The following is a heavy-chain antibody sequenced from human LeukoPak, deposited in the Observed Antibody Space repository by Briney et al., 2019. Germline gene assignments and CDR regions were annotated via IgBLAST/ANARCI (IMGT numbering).Heavy chain of an antibody. D-gene: IGHD3-3*01. J-gene: IGHJ4*02. CDR1: GFTFSNYW. V-gene: IGHV3-74*01. Sequence: GGSLTLSCTTSGFTFSNYWMYWVRQAPGKGLVWVSRIKSDGTGITYTDSVEGRFTISRDNAKNTLYLQMNSLRDEDTAVYHCVRGQTIDYWGQGTLVTVSS. CDR2: IKSDGTGI. CDR3: VRGQTIDY.